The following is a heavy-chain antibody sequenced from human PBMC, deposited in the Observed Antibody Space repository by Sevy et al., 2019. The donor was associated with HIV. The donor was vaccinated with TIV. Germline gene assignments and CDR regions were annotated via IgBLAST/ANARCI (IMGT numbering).Heavy chain of an antibody. D-gene: IGHD6-13*01. J-gene: IGHJ3*02. Sequence: GGSLRLSCAASGFTFSSYWMSWVRQAPGKGLEWVANIKLDGSEKYYVDSVKGRFTISRDNAKNSLYLQMNSLRAEDTAVYYCARDGGSWYGGDAFDIWGQGTMVTVSS. CDR1: GFTFSSYW. V-gene: IGHV3-7*01. CDR2: IKLDGSEK. CDR3: ARDGGSWYGGDAFDI.